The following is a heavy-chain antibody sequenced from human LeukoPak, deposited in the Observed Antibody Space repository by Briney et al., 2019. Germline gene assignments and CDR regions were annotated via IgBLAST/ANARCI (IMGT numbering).Heavy chain of an antibody. J-gene: IGHJ3*02. Sequence: TGGSLRLSCAASGFTVSTNYMTWVRQAAGRGLEWVSLINAGGATYYADSVKGRFTISRDNSKNTVHLQMDSLRADDTAVYYCARDSLGDGDKAAFDIWGQGTMVTVS. D-gene: IGHD5-24*01. CDR2: INAGGAT. V-gene: IGHV3-66*01. CDR3: ARDSLGDGDKAAFDI. CDR1: GFTVSTNY.